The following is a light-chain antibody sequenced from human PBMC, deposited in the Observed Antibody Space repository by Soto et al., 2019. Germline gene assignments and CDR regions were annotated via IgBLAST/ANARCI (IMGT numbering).Light chain of an antibody. CDR3: QQRSNWPYT. Sequence: EIVLTQSPATVSLSPGQRATLSCRASQSVSSYIFWYQQKPGRPPRLLIYDAFNRAPGIPARFSGSASGTDFSLTISGLEPEDFAVYYCQQRSNWPYTFGQGTNLEI. J-gene: IGKJ2*01. V-gene: IGKV3-11*01. CDR1: QSVSSY. CDR2: DAF.